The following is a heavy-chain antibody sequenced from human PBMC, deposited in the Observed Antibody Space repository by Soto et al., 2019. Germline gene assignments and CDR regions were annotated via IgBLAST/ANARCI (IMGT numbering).Heavy chain of an antibody. Sequence: SETLSLTCAVYGRSFSGYYWSWIRQPTGKGLDWIGEINNSGSTDYNPSLQSRVTISVDTSKNHFSPKLSSVTAADTAVYYCARVWRAAGFLVYNWFDPGTQGTLVTVSS. D-gene: IGHD6-13*01. J-gene: IGHJ5*02. V-gene: IGHV4-34*01. CDR2: INNSGST. CDR1: GRSFSGYY. CDR3: ARVWRAAGFLVYNWFDP.